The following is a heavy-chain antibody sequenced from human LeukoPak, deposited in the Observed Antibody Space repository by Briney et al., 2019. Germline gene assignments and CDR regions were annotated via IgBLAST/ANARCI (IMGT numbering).Heavy chain of an antibody. V-gene: IGHV6-1*01. CDR3: ARVKKSGYNWNDNAFDI. D-gene: IGHD1-20*01. CDR1: GDSVSSNSAA. Sequence: SQTLSLTCAISGDSVSSNSAAWNWIRQSPSRGLEWLGRTYYRSKWYNDYAVSVKSRITINPDTSKNQFSLQLNSVTPEDTAVYYCARVKKSGYNWNDNAFDICGQGTMVTVSS. J-gene: IGHJ3*02. CDR2: TYYRSKWYN.